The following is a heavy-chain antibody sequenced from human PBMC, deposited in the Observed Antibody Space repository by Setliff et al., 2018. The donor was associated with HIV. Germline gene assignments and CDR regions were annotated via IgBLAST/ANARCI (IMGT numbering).Heavy chain of an antibody. CDR2: IYYSGST. D-gene: IGHD3-22*01. CDR3: ASIKHYYDSSGYYYADGPRFDP. Sequence: SETLSLTCTVSGGPISSGGYYWSWIRQHPGKGLEWIGYIYYSGSTYYNPSLKSRLTISVDTSKNQFSLKLSSVTAADTAVYYCASIKHYYDSSGYYYADGPRFDPWGQGTLVTVSS. CDR1: GGPISSGGYY. J-gene: IGHJ5*02. V-gene: IGHV4-31*03.